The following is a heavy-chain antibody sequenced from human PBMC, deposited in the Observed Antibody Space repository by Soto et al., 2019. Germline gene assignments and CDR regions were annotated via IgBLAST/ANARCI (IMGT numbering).Heavy chain of an antibody. V-gene: IGHV3-48*03. J-gene: IGHJ6*02. CDR3: PRETLPLFGGFRDSVYYGMDV. D-gene: IGHD3-3*01. CDR2: IGTSETIR. Sequence: EVQLEESGGGLVQPGGSLRLSCAASGFTFSSYEMNWVRQVPGKGLQWVSYIGTSETIRYYADSVKGRFTISRDNAKNSRYLQMNSLRTDDTAIDYCPRETLPLFGGFRDSVYYGMDVWGPGTIVTVSS. CDR1: GFTFSSYE.